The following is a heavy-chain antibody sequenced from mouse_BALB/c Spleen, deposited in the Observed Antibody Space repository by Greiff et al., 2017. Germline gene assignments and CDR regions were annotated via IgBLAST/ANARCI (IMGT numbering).Heavy chain of an antibody. CDR1: GFTFSSYA. D-gene: IGHD2-4*01. CDR2: ISSGGSYT. J-gene: IGHJ1*01. CDR3: ARDRMITTYFDV. V-gene: IGHV5-9-4*01. Sequence: EVQRVESGGGLVKPGGSLKLSCAASGFTFSSYAMSWVRQSPEKRLEWVAEISSGGSYTYYPDTVTGRFTISRDNAKNTLYLEMSSLRSEDTAMYYCARDRMITTYFDVWGAGTTVTVSS.